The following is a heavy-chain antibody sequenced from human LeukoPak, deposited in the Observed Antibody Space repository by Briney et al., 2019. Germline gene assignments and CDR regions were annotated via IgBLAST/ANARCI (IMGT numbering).Heavy chain of an antibody. V-gene: IGHV4-59*01. Sequence: SETLSLTCTVSGVSISTYYWSWIRLPPGKGLEWIGFVCYSGVNKYNPSLKSRVTMSVDTPKNQFSLNLSSVTVADTAVYYCARAPFHYYDSGKPWWTGFDVWGQETVVTVSS. J-gene: IGHJ3*01. CDR3: ARAPFHYYDSGKPWWTGFDV. D-gene: IGHD3-10*01. CDR2: VCYSGVN. CDR1: GVSISTYY.